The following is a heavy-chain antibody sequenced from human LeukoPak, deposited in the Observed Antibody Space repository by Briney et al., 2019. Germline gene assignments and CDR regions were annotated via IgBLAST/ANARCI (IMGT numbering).Heavy chain of an antibody. CDR3: AKRNTMVRGGPCFDY. D-gene: IGHD3-10*01. J-gene: IGHJ4*02. V-gene: IGHV3-7*03. CDR2: IKQDGSER. CDR1: GLNFNTYW. Sequence: GGSLRLSCAASGLNFNTYWMSWVRQAPGKGLEWLANIKQDGSERYYVDSLKGRFTVSRDNARNSLYLQMNSLRPEDTAIYYCAKRNTMVRGGPCFDYWGRGILVTVSS.